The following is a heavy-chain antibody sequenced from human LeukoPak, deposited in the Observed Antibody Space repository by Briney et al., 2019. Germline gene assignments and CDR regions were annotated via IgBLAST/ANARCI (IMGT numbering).Heavy chain of an antibody. CDR2: ISHSGST. J-gene: IGHJ1*01. CDR3: AAQYYYGSGSYYDAEYVQR. CDR1: GTSISSYY. V-gene: IGHV4-59*01. D-gene: IGHD3-10*01. Sequence: SETLSLTCTVSGTSISSYYWTWIRQPPGKGLEWIGYISHSGSTTYNPSLKSRVTISVDTSKNQFSLKLISVTAADTAVYYCAAQYYYGSGSYYDAEYVQRWGQGTLVTVSS.